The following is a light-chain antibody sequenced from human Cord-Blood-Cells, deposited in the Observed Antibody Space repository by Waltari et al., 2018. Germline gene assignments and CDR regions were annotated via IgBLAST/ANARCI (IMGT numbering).Light chain of an antibody. J-gene: IGKJ4*01. V-gene: IGKV2-28*01. Sequence: LSLPVTPGEPASISCRSSQSLLHSNGYNYLDWYLQKPGQSPQLLIYLGSNRASGVPDRFSGSGSGTDFTLKISRVEAEDVGVYYCMQALQTPLTFGGGTKVEIK. CDR1: QSLLHSNGYNY. CDR2: LGS. CDR3: MQALQTPLT.